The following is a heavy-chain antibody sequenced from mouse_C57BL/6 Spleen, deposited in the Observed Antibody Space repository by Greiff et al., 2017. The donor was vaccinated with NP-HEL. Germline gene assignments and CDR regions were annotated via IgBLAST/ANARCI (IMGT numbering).Heavy chain of an antibody. CDR2: IYPGDGDT. J-gene: IGHJ2*01. CDR1: GYAFSSSW. Sequence: VQLQQSGPELVKPGASVKISCKASGYAFSSSWMNWVKQRPGKGLEWIGRIYPGDGDTNYNGKFKGKATLTADKSSSTAYMQLSSLTSEDSAVYFCARVPPIYYDSRDYFDYWGQGTTLTVSS. V-gene: IGHV1-82*01. D-gene: IGHD2-4*01. CDR3: ARVPPIYYDSRDYFDY.